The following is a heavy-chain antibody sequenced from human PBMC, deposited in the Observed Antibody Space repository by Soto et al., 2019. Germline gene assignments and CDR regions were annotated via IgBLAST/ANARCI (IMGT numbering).Heavy chain of an antibody. V-gene: IGHV3-23*01. Sequence: GGSLRLSCAASGCTFSSYAMSWVRQAPGKGLEWVSAISGSGGSTYYADSVKGRFTISRDNSKNTLYLQMNSLRAEDTAVYYCANWGPIVVVPGVFVFWGQGTLVTVSS. J-gene: IGHJ4*02. CDR2: ISGSGGST. D-gene: IGHD2-2*01. CDR1: GCTFSSYA. CDR3: ANWGPIVVVPGVFVF.